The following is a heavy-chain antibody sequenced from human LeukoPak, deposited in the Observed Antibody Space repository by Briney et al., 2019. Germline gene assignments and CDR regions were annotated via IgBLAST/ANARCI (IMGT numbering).Heavy chain of an antibody. CDR2: INSDGTYT. CDR3: ARGRKNSGSYYLFDY. Sequence: GGSLRLSCAASGFTFSSYWMHWVRQAPGKGLVWVSRINSDGTYTSYADSVKGRFTISRDNARNTLYLQMNSLRAEDTAVYYCARGRKNSGSYYLFDYWGQGTLVTASS. D-gene: IGHD1-26*01. CDR1: GFTFSSYW. J-gene: IGHJ4*02. V-gene: IGHV3-74*01.